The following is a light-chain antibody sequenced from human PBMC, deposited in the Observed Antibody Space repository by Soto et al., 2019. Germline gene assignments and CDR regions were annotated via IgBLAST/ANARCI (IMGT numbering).Light chain of an antibody. CDR2: DVG. J-gene: IGLJ1*01. Sequence: QSVLNQPASVSASPGQSITISCTGTSSDVGGSNFVSWYQQHPGKAPKLMIYDVGKRPSGVPDRFSGSKSDNTASLTISGLQAEDEADYYCCSYAGSYTRVFGTGTKVTVL. CDR1: SSDVGGSNF. CDR3: CSYAGSYTRV. V-gene: IGLV2-11*01.